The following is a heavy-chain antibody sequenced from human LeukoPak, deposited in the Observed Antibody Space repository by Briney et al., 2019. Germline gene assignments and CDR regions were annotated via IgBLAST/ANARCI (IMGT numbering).Heavy chain of an antibody. V-gene: IGHV3-11*01. CDR2: ISNSGSSI. D-gene: IGHD3-3*01. CDR3: ARGKRRFWFDP. Sequence: LSLTCTVSGGSISSGGYYWSWIRQHPGKGLEWVAYISNSGSSIYYTDSVRGRFTISRDNANTSLYLQMNSLRPEDTAVYYCARGKRRFWFDPWGQGTLVTVSS. J-gene: IGHJ5*02. CDR1: GGSISSGGYY.